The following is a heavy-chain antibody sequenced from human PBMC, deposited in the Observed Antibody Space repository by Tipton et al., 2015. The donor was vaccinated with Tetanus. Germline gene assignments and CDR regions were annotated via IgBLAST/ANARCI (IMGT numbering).Heavy chain of an antibody. V-gene: IGHV3-23*01. J-gene: IGHJ4*02. Sequence: SLRLSCAASGFTFSSYAMRWVRQAPGKGLEWVSAISGRGGSTYYADSVKGRFTISRDNSKNTLYLQMNSLRAEDTAVYYCAKTYYYGSGSWPTSFPDYWGQGTLVTVSS. CDR3: AKTYYYGSGSWPTSFPDY. D-gene: IGHD3-10*01. CDR1: GFTFSSYA. CDR2: ISGRGGST.